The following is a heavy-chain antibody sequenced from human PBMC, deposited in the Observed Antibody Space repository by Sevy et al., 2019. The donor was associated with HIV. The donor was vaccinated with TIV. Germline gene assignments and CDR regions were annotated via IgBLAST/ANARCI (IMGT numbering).Heavy chain of an antibody. CDR2: INWNGGNT. D-gene: IGHD3-22*01. V-gene: IGHV3-20*01. Sequence: GGSLRLSCAASGFTFSNFWMSWVRQAPGKGLEWVSGINWNGGNTGYADSVKGRFTISRDNAKNSLYLQMNSLRAEDTALYHCARRIRYDSSGYGFYFDHWGQGTLVTVSS. CDR1: GFTFSNFW. J-gene: IGHJ4*02. CDR3: ARRIRYDSSGYGFYFDH.